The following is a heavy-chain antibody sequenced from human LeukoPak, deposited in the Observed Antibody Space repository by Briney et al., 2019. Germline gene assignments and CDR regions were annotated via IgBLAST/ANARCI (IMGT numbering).Heavy chain of an antibody. D-gene: IGHD2-2*01. CDR2: IYTSGST. Sequence: SETLSLTCTVSGGSISSYYWSWIRQPAGKGLEWIGRIYTSGSTNYNPSLKSRVTMSVDTSKNQFSLKLSSVTAADTAVYYCARAYCSSASCYFFDPWGQGTLVTVSS. V-gene: IGHV4-4*07. CDR1: GGSISSYY. J-gene: IGHJ5*02. CDR3: ARAYCSSASCYFFDP.